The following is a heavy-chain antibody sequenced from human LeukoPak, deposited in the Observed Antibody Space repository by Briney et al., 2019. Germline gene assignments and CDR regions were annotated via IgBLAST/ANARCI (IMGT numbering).Heavy chain of an antibody. CDR3: ARGIPRYYYYGMDV. CDR2: ISSSGSTI. V-gene: IGHV3-11*01. Sequence: GGSLRLPCAASGFTFSDYYMSWIRQAPGKGLEWVSYISSSGSTIYYADSVKGRFTISRDNAKNSLYLQMNSLRAEDTAVYYCARGIPRYYYYGMDVWGQGTTVTVSS. CDR1: GFTFSDYY. D-gene: IGHD2-21*01. J-gene: IGHJ6*02.